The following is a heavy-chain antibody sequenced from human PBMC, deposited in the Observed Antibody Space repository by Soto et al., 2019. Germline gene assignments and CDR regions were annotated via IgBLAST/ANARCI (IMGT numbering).Heavy chain of an antibody. D-gene: IGHD2-21*01. CDR3: ARLRIATNNYEWSDP. J-gene: IGHJ5*02. CDR2: IYVTGAV. V-gene: IGHV4-31*03. Sequence: PSATMSLTCSVSGATLNSGNYYWSWIRKVPGKGLEWIGHIYVTGAVDYNPSLRDRITISQDTSERQFSLNLRLVTAADTAVYYCARLRIATNNYEWSDPWGQGTLVTVSS. CDR1: GATLNSGNYY.